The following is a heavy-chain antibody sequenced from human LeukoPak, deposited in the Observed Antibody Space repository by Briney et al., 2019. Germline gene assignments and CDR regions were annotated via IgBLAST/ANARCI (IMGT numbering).Heavy chain of an antibody. CDR2: INHSGST. V-gene: IGHV4-34*01. CDR3: ARGDATIPTDY. J-gene: IGHJ4*02. CDR1: GGSFGGYY. D-gene: IGHD5-24*01. Sequence: SETLSLTCAVYGGSFGGYYWSWIRQPPGKGLEWIGEINHSGSTNYNPSLKSRVTISVDTSKNQFSLKLSSVTAADTAVYYCARGDATIPTDYWGQGTLVTVSS.